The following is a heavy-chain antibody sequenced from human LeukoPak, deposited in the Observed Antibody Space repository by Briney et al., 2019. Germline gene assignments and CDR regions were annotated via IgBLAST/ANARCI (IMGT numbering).Heavy chain of an antibody. Sequence: GGSLRLSCAVSGFTFSSYSMNWVHQAPGKGLEWVSSISSSSSYIYYADSVKGRFTISRDNAKNSLYLQMNSLRAEDTAVYYCVREGSISYYFDYWGQGTLVTVSS. CDR2: ISSSSSYI. CDR3: VREGSISYYFDY. V-gene: IGHV3-21*01. J-gene: IGHJ4*02. CDR1: GFTFSSYS. D-gene: IGHD2-2*01.